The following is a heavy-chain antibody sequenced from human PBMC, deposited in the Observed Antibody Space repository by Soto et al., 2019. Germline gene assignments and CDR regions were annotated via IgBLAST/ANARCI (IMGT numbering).Heavy chain of an antibody. D-gene: IGHD4-17*01. J-gene: IGHJ4*02. CDR2: IYHSGST. Sequence: QVQLQESGPGLVKPSGTLSLTCAVSGGSISSSNWWSWVRQPPGKGLGWIGEIYHSGSTNYNPSLKRRVXXSXDXXKNQFSLKLSSVTAADTAVYYCARIPELRWIYPDYWGQGTLVTVSS. CDR3: ARIPELRWIYPDY. V-gene: IGHV4-4*02. CDR1: GGSISSSNW.